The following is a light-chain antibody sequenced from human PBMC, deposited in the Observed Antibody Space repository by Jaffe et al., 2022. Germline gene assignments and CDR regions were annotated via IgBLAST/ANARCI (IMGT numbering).Light chain of an antibody. CDR2: KAS. CDR1: QSIGTW. J-gene: IGKJ1*01. CDR3: QQYNSYSWT. V-gene: IGKV1-5*03. Sequence: DIQMTQSPSTLSASVRDRVTITCRASQSIGTWLAWYQQKPGKAPKLLIYKASSLESGVPSRFSGSGSGTEFTLTISSLQPDDFATYYCQQYNSYSWTFGQGTKVEIK.